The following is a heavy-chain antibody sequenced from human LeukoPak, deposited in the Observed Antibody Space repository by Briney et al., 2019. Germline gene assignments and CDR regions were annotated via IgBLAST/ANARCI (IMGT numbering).Heavy chain of an antibody. Sequence: GGSLRLSCAASGFLFSRYGMHWVRQAPGKGLEWVSFIRYDGNNKYYADSVKGRFTISRDNSKNTLFLQMNSLRAEDTALYYCAKDSAQLGRTFDSWGQGILVTVSS. D-gene: IGHD1-1*01. V-gene: IGHV3-30*02. CDR2: IRYDGNNK. CDR3: AKDSAQLGRTFDS. J-gene: IGHJ4*02. CDR1: GFLFSRYG.